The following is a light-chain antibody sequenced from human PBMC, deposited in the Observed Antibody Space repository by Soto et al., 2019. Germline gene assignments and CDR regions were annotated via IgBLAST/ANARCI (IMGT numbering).Light chain of an antibody. CDR1: SSNVGDNF. J-gene: IGLJ3*02. Sequence: QSVLTQPPSVSAAPGQRGTISCSGNSSNVGDNFVSWYQQPPEAAPKLLIYDNHKRPSGIPDRFSGSKSGTSATLGITGLQTGDEADYYCATWDGSLSVVVFGGGTQLTVL. CDR2: DNH. CDR3: ATWDGSLSVVV. V-gene: IGLV1-51*01.